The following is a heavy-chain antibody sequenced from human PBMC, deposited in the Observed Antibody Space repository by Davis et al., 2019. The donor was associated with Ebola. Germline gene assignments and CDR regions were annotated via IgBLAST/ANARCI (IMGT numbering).Heavy chain of an antibody. V-gene: IGHV1-18*01. CDR1: GGTFSSYA. J-gene: IGHJ6*02. CDR3: ARVDPVAGGHSYYYYGMDV. Sequence: ASVKVSCKASGGTFSSYAISWVRQAPGQGLEWMGWISAYNGNTNYAQKLQGRVTMTTDTSTSTAYMELRSLRSDDTAVYYCARVDPVAGGHSYYYYGMDVWGQGTTVTVSS. CDR2: ISAYNGNT. D-gene: IGHD6-19*01.